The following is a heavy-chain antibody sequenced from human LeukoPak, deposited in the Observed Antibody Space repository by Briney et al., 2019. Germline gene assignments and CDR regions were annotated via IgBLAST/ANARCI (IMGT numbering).Heavy chain of an antibody. CDR1: GGSISSYY. V-gene: IGHV4-59*12. Sequence: SETLSLTCTVSGGSISSYYWSWIRQPPGKGLEWIGYIYYSGSTNYNPSLKSRVTTSVDTSKNQFSLKLSSVTAADTAVYYCARSSYASGGEFDYWGQGTLVTVSS. J-gene: IGHJ4*02. D-gene: IGHD2/OR15-2a*01. CDR2: IYYSGST. CDR3: ARSSYASGGEFDY.